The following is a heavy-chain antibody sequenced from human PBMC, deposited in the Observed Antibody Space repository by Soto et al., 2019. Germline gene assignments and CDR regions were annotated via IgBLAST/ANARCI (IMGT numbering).Heavy chain of an antibody. Sequence: QAHLVESGGGVVQPGRSLRLSCAASGFTFTSYGMHWVRQAPGTRLEWVAVISYDGGLQHYADSVKGRFTISRDNSKNMVLLQMNSLRAEDTAVYYCVSDRRYGHASVPYSLGQGTLVSVSS. D-gene: IGHD5-18*01. V-gene: IGHV3-30*03. J-gene: IGHJ4*02. CDR3: VSDRRYGHASVPYS. CDR1: GFTFTSYG. CDR2: ISYDGGLQ.